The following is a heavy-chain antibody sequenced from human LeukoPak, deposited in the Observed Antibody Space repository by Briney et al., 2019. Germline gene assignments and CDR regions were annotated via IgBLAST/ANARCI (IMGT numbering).Heavy chain of an antibody. Sequence: ASVKVSCKASGYTFTGYYMHWVRQAPGQGLEWMGWINPNSGGTNYAQKLQGRVTMTRDTSISTAYMELSRLRSDDTAVYYCASSCSSTSCYYYYYMDVWGKGTTVTVSS. J-gene: IGHJ6*03. V-gene: IGHV1-2*02. D-gene: IGHD2-2*01. CDR2: INPNSGGT. CDR3: ASSCSSTSCYYYYYMDV. CDR1: GYTFTGYY.